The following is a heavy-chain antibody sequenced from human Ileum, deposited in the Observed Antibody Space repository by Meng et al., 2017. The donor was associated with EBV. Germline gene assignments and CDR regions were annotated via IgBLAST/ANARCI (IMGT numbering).Heavy chain of an antibody. J-gene: IGHJ4*02. D-gene: IGHD6-13*01. V-gene: IGHV1-18*01. CDR1: GFTFTSYG. CDR2: ISANNGDR. Sequence: HVQLLQSGAEVETPGASVKVSCKASGFTFTSYGCTWVRQAPGQGLEWMGLISANNGDRHYAQKFQDRVTLTTDGYTPTVYMELRSLRSDDTAVYFCARKPTSAALDYWGQGTLVTVSS. CDR3: ARKPTSAALDY.